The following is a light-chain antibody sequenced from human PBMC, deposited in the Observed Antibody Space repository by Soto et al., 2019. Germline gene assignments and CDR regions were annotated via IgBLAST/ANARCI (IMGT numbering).Light chain of an antibody. V-gene: IGKV1-33*01. CDR3: QQYENLPT. J-gene: IGKJ5*01. CDR2: DAS. CDR1: QNINNY. Sequence: DIHMTHSPSSLSSSVVDRVTITCHASQNINNYLNWYQQKPGRAPKLLIYDASNLEAGVPSRFRGSGSGTDFTFTISRLQPEDIATYYCQQYENLPTFGQGTRLENK.